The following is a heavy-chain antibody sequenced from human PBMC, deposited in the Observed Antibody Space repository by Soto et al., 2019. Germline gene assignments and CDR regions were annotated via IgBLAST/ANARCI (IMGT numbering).Heavy chain of an antibody. CDR1: GGTFSSYA. Sequence: QVQLVQSGAEVKKPGSSVKVSCKASGGTFSSYAISWVRQAPGQGLEWMGGIIPIFGTANYAQKYQGRVTINADESTSTAYMGLSSLRSKDTAVYYCARVIRGYSSYDPYYVDYWGQGTLVTVSS. J-gene: IGHJ4*02. V-gene: IGHV1-69*01. CDR3: ARVIRGYSSYDPYYVDY. CDR2: IIPIFGTA. D-gene: IGHD5-12*01.